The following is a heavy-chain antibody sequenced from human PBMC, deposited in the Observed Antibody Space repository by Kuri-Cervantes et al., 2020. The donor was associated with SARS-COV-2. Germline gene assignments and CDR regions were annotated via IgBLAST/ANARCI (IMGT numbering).Heavy chain of an antibody. CDR1: GYSISSGYY. V-gene: IGHV4-38-2*02. Sequence: SETLSLTCTVSGYSISSGYYWGWIRQPPGKGLEWIGRIYSAGDSNYNPSLKSRVTISLDRSKNQFSLKLTSVTAADTAVYYCARDIVVVPAATLDFGYYYYYMDVWGKGTTVTVSS. CDR3: ARDIVVVPAATLDFGYYYYYMDV. D-gene: IGHD2-2*01. CDR2: IYSAGDS. J-gene: IGHJ6*03.